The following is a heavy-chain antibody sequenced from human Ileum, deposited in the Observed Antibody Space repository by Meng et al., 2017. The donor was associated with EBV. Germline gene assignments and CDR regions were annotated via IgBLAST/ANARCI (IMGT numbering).Heavy chain of an antibody. J-gene: IGHJ4*02. CDR1: CGSYRGTE. D-gene: IGHD3-10*01. V-gene: IGHV4-34*01. CDR3: SRGNKVSDRGFDY. Sequence: VQVLREGGRVLKPACSLSVSCAGFCGSYRGTEWEWSRQPPGKGLEWIGGINHSGSPNYNPSIKNRGTISVDKSTTQFSLKVISVTAADTAVYYCSRGNKVSDRGFDYWGQGTLVTVSS. CDR2: INHSGSP.